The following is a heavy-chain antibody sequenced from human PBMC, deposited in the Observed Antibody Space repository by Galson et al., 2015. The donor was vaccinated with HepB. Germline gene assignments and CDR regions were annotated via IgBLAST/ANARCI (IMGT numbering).Heavy chain of an antibody. CDR3: ARARYGSSAPDY. Sequence: SVKVSCKASGYRFANFGISWVRQAPRQGLEWMGWISTHNGNTNYALKLQDRVTITTDTSTGTVYMELSSLRSDDTAVYYCARARYGSSAPDYWGQGTLVTVSS. D-gene: IGHD2-15*01. CDR2: ISTHNGNT. J-gene: IGHJ4*02. V-gene: IGHV1-18*01. CDR1: GYRFANFG.